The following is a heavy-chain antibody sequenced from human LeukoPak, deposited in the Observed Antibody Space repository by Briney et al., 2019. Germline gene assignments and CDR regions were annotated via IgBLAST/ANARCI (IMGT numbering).Heavy chain of an antibody. D-gene: IGHD4-17*01. CDR3: ARATALFDAFDI. CDR1: GGTFSSYA. Sequence: SVKVSCKASGGTFSSYAISWVRQAPGQGLEWMGGIIPIFGTANYAQKFQGRVTITADESTSTAYMELSSLRSEDTAVYHCARATALFDAFDIWGQGTMVTVSS. J-gene: IGHJ3*02. CDR2: IIPIFGTA. V-gene: IGHV1-69*01.